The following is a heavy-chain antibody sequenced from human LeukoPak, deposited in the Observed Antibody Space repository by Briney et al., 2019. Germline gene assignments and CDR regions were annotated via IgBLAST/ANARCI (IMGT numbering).Heavy chain of an antibody. CDR1: GFTFSNYW. Sequence: GGSLRLSCAASGFTFSNYWMSWVRQAPGKGLEWVANIKEDGSEKYYVDSVKGRFTISRDNSKNTLYLQMNSLRAEDTAVYYCAKGARRPIVGTPPPDYWGQGTLVTVSS. J-gene: IGHJ4*02. CDR3: AKGARRPIVGTPPPDY. CDR2: IKEDGSEK. D-gene: IGHD1-26*01. V-gene: IGHV3-7*03.